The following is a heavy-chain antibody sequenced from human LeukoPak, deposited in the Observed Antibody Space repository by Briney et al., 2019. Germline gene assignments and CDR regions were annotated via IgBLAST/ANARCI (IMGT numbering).Heavy chain of an antibody. CDR2: IGTAGDT. D-gene: IGHD3-16*01. J-gene: IGHJ3*02. V-gene: IGHV3-13*01. CDR1: GFTFRSYE. Sequence: PGGSLRLSCAASGFTFRSYEMHWVRQAPGKGLEWVSAIGTAGDTYYPDSVKGRFAISRADAKNSLYLQMNSLRAGDTAVYYCVRDLTGENAFDIWGQGTMVTVSS. CDR3: VRDLTGENAFDI.